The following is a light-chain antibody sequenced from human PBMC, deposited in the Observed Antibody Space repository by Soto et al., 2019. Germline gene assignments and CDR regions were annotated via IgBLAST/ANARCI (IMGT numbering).Light chain of an antibody. CDR1: SSNIGADFD. Sequence: QSVLTQPPSVSGAPGQTVTISCTGSSSNIGADFDVHWYQHLPGTAPKLLISRNDNRPSGVPDRFSGSKSGTSGTLDITGLQTGDEADYYCATWDGSLAAEVFGGGTKVTVL. CDR2: RND. V-gene: IGLV1-40*01. J-gene: IGLJ2*01. CDR3: ATWDGSLAAEV.